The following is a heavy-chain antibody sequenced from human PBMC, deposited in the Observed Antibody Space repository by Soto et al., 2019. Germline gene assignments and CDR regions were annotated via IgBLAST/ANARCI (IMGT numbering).Heavy chain of an antibody. CDR3: ARLPVPLDIVVLPAASYDY. D-gene: IGHD2-2*01. V-gene: IGHV1-2*02. CDR1: GYTFNGYY. J-gene: IGHJ4*02. CDR2: INPNSGGT. Sequence: GASVQVSCMSSGYTFNGYYMHWVRQAHGQGLEWMGWINPNSGGTNYVQKFQGRVTMTRDTSISTAYMELSRLRSDDTAVYYCARLPVPLDIVVLPAASYDYWGQGTLGTVSS.